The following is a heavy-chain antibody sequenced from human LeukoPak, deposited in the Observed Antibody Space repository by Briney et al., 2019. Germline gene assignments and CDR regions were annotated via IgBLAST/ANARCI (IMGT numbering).Heavy chain of an antibody. J-gene: IGHJ4*02. Sequence: GGSLRLSCAASGFTFSRYSMNWVCQAPGKGLEWVSSISSSSSYIYYADSVKGRFTISRDNAKNSLYLQMNSLRAEDTAVYYCARPGKGFGDYWGQGTLVTVSS. D-gene: IGHD4-23*01. CDR1: GFTFSRYS. CDR3: ARPGKGFGDY. V-gene: IGHV3-21*01. CDR2: ISSSSSYI.